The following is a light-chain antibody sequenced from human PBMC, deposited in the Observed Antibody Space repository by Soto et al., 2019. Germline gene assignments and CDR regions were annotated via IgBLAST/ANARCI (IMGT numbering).Light chain of an antibody. Sequence: DIQRTQSPSTVAASLLDRVTITCRASQSISSWLAWYQQKPGKAPKLLIYDASSLESGVPSRFSGSGSGTEFTLTISSLQPDDFATYYCQQYNSYSRTFGQGTE. V-gene: IGKV1-5*01. J-gene: IGKJ1*01. CDR1: QSISSW. CDR3: QQYNSYSRT. CDR2: DAS.